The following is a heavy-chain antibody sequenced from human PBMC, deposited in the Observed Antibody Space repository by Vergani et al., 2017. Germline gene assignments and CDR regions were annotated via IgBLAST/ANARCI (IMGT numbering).Heavy chain of an antibody. Sequence: QVQLVQSGAEVKKPGSSVKVSCKASGGTFSSYAISWVRQAPGHGLEWMGGIIPIFGTANYAQKFQGRVTITADESTSTAYMELSSLRSEDTAVYYCARGAAIVVVPAAISGWFDHWGQGTLVTVSS. CDR1: GGTFSSYA. D-gene: IGHD2-2*02. CDR2: IIPIFGTA. CDR3: ARGAAIVVVPAAISGWFDH. J-gene: IGHJ5*02. V-gene: IGHV1-69*01.